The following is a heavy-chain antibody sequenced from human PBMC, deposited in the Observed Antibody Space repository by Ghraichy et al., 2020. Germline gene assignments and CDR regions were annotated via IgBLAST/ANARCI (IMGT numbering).Heavy chain of an antibody. CDR3: ARKGYSYGPHYYYYMDV. V-gene: IGHV3-33*01. J-gene: IGHJ6*03. D-gene: IGHD5-18*01. Sequence: GSLRLSCAASGFTFSSYGMHWVRQAPGKGLEWVAVIWYDGSNKYYADSVKGRFTISRDNSKNTLYLQMNSLRAEDTAVYYCARKGYSYGPHYYYYMDVWGKGTTVTVSS. CDR1: GFTFSSYG. CDR2: IWYDGSNK.